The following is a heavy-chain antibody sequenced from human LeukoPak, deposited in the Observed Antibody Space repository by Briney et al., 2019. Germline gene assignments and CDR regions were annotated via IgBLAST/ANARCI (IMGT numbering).Heavy chain of an antibody. Sequence: SETLSLTCTVSGGSISSYYWSWTRQPPGKGLEWIGYIYYSGSTNYNPSLKSRVTISVDTSKNQFSLKLSSVTAADTAVYYCARGRLLNWFDPWGQGTLVTVSS. CDR2: IYYSGST. CDR3: ARGRLLNWFDP. CDR1: GGSISSYY. D-gene: IGHD1-26*01. V-gene: IGHV4-59*01. J-gene: IGHJ5*02.